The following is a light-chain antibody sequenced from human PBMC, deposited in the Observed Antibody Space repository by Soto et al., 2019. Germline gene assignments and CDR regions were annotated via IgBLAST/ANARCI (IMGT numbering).Light chain of an antibody. CDR2: EVN. V-gene: IGLV2-23*02. J-gene: IGLJ1*01. Sequence: QSALTQPASVSGSPGQSITVSCTGTTSDIGTYNYVSWYQQHPGKAPKLIIYEVNNRPSGVSNRFSGSKSDNTASLTISGLQAEDEADYYCCSYAGSSIYVFGTGTKLTVL. CDR3: CSYAGSSIYV. CDR1: TSDIGTYNY.